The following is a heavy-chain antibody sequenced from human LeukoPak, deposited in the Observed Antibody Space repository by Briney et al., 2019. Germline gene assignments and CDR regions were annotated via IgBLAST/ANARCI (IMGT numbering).Heavy chain of an antibody. V-gene: IGHV1-46*01. CDR1: GYTFTSYY. CDR3: ATEIEGSGSYYSFGAFDI. CDR2: INPSGGST. J-gene: IGHJ3*02. Sequence: ASVKVSCKASGYTFTSYYMHWVRQAPGQGLEWMGIINPSGGSTSYAQKFQGRVTMTRDMSTSTVYMELSSLRSEDTAVYYCATEIEGSGSYYSFGAFDIWGQGTMVTVSS. D-gene: IGHD1-26*01.